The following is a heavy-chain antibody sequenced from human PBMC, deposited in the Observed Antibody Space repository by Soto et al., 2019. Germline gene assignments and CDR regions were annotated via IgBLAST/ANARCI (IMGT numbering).Heavy chain of an antibody. J-gene: IGHJ4*02. D-gene: IGHD3-22*01. CDR1: GGTFSSYA. CDR3: AVYYYDTPDY. V-gene: IGHV1-69*06. CDR2: IIPIFGTA. Sequence: SVKVSCKASGGTFSSYAISWVRQAPGQGLEWMGGIIPIFGTANYAQKFQGRVTMTEDTSTDTAYMELSSLRSEDTAVYYCAVYYYDTPDYWGQGTLVTVSS.